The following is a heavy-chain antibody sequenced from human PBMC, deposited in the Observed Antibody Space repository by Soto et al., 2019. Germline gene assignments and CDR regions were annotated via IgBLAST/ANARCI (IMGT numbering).Heavy chain of an antibody. CDR2: IMPVFPTP. CDR1: GGTFSTSA. CDR3: ARDKDRLQLGGNYYYILDV. Sequence: QVQLVQSGAEVKNPGSSVKVSCKASGGTFSTSAISWVRQAPGQGLEWVGGIMPVFPTPDYAQNFQGRVTITADESTTTTYLELTSLRADDTAVYYCARDKDRLQLGGNYYYILDVWGQGTEITVSS. J-gene: IGHJ6*02. V-gene: IGHV1-69*12. D-gene: IGHD1-1*01.